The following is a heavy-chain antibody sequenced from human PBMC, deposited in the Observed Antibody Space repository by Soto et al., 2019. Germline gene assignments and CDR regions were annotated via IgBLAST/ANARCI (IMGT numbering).Heavy chain of an antibody. J-gene: IGHJ3*02. CDR1: GGSISSGGYS. CDR3: ARYDRAEDDAFDI. D-gene: IGHD3-22*01. V-gene: IGHV4-30-2*01. CDR2: IYHSGST. Sequence: LQLQESGSGLVKPSQTLSLTCAVSGGSISSGGYSWSWIRQPPGKGLEWIGYIYHSGSTYYNPSLKSRVTISVDRSKNQFSLKLSSVTAADTAVYYCARYDRAEDDAFDIWGQGTMVTVSS.